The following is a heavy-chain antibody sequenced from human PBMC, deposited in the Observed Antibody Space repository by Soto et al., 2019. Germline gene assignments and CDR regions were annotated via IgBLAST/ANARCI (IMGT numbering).Heavy chain of an antibody. Sequence: PGGSLRLSCAASGFPFSTYEMHWVRQAPGKGLEWLSYISSSATDIYYADSVKGRFTISRDNAKNSLYLQMNSLRAEDTAVYYCARNGITETIPQYYHYGTDVWGQGTTVTVS. CDR2: ISSSATDI. D-gene: IGHD1-20*01. J-gene: IGHJ6*02. CDR3: ARNGITETIPQYYHYGTDV. V-gene: IGHV3-48*03. CDR1: GFPFSTYE.